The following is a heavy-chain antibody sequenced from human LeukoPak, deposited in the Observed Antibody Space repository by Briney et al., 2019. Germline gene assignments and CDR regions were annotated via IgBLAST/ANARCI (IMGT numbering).Heavy chain of an antibody. CDR1: GGSISSSSYY. J-gene: IGHJ4*02. D-gene: IGHD6-13*01. CDR3: ARQIAAAPDY. CDR2: IYYSGST. V-gene: IGHV4-39*01. Sequence: SETLSLTCTVSGGSISSSSYYWGWIRQPPGKVLEWIGSIYYSGSTYYNPSLKSRVTISVDTSKNQFSLKLSSVTAADTAVYYCARQIAAAPDYWGQGTLVTVSS.